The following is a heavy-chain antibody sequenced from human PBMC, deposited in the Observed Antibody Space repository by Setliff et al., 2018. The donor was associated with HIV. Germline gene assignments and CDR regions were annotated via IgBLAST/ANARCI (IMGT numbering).Heavy chain of an antibody. D-gene: IGHD5-12*01. CDR3: ARGALVATIDYFDY. J-gene: IGHJ4*02. Sequence: ASVKVSCKASGYTFTSYCVHWVRQAPGQGLEWMGIINPSGGSTSYAQKLQGRVTMTRDTSTSTVYVELSSLRSEDTAVYYCARGALVATIDYFDYWGRGTLVTVSS. CDR1: GYTFTSYC. V-gene: IGHV1-46*01. CDR2: INPSGGST.